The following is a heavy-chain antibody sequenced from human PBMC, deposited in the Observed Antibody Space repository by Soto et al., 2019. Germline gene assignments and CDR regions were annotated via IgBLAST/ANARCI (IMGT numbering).Heavy chain of an antibody. CDR3: ARLWSLYSSSWYDAGGWFDP. CDR2: IYYSGST. Sequence: SETLSLTCTVSGGSISSSSYYWGWIRQPPGKGLEWIGSIYYSGSTYYNPSLKSRVTISVDTSKNQFSLKLSSVTAADTAVYYCARLWSLYSSSWYDAGGWFDPWGQGTLVTVSS. D-gene: IGHD6-13*01. J-gene: IGHJ5*02. CDR1: GGSISSSSYY. V-gene: IGHV4-39*01.